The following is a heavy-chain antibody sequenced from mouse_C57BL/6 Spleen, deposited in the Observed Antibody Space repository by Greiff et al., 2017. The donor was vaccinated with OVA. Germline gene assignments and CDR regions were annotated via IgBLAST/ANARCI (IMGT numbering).Heavy chain of an antibody. D-gene: IGHD2-5*01. V-gene: IGHV1-64*01. Sequence: QVQLQQPGAELVKPGASVKLSCKASGYTFTSYWMHWVKQRPGQGLEWIGMIHPNSGSTNYNEKFKSKATLTVDKSSSTAYMQLRSLTSEDAAVYYCASRDYSNDYWGQGTTLTVSS. CDR1: GYTFTSYW. J-gene: IGHJ2*01. CDR3: ASRDYSNDY. CDR2: IHPNSGST.